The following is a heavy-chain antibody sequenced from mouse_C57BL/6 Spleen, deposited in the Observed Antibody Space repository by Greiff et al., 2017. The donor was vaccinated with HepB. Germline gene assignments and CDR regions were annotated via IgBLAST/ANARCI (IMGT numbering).Heavy chain of an antibody. CDR1: GYTFTSYN. D-gene: IGHD2-5*01. J-gene: IGHJ4*01. CDR2: IYPGNGDT. Sequence: QVQLKESGAELVRPGASVKMSCKASGYTFTSYNMHWVKQTPRQGLEWIGAIYPGNGDTSYNQKFKGKATLTVDKSSSTAYMQLSSLTSEDSAVYFCARDGAYYSNYVGYAMDYWGQGTSVTVSS. CDR3: ARDGAYYSNYVGYAMDY. V-gene: IGHV1-12*01.